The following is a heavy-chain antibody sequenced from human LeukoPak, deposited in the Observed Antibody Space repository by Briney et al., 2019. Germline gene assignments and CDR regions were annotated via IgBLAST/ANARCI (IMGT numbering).Heavy chain of an antibody. Sequence: GGSLRLSCAAPGFTFSSYGMHWVRQAPGKGLEWVAFIRYDGSNKYYADSVKGRFTISRDNSKNTLYLQMNSLRAEDTAVYYCAKAVVVAATISWFDPWGQGTLVTVSS. D-gene: IGHD2-15*01. V-gene: IGHV3-30*02. CDR3: AKAVVVAATISWFDP. CDR2: IRYDGSNK. CDR1: GFTFSSYG. J-gene: IGHJ5*02.